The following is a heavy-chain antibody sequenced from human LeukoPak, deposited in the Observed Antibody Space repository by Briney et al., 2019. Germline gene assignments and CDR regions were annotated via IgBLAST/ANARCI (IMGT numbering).Heavy chain of an antibody. CDR3: ARGGSDSSRYWLY. J-gene: IGHJ4*02. D-gene: IGHD6-25*01. CDR2: IEPDGSVK. V-gene: IGHV3-7*01. Sequence: PGGSLRLSCAASGFTFSDLWMTWVRQAPGKGPEWVATIEPDGSVKYYVDSVKGRFTISRDNADNSLYLQMNSLRGEATAVYFCARGGSDSSRYWLYWGQGTLVTVSS. CDR1: GFTFSDLW.